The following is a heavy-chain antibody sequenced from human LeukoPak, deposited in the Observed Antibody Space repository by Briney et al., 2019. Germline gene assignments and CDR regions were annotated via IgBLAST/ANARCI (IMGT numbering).Heavy chain of an antibody. Sequence: AASVKVSCKTSGYPFTSFDIHWVRQAAGHGLEWMSWMTPNSEKRGYAQKFQGRVTMTADTSIDTAYMELSSLTFDDTAIYYCARGRGWGILDSWGQGNLVTVSS. J-gene: IGHJ4*02. D-gene: IGHD6-19*01. V-gene: IGHV1-8*01. CDR2: MTPNSEKR. CDR1: GYPFTSFD. CDR3: ARGRGWGILDS.